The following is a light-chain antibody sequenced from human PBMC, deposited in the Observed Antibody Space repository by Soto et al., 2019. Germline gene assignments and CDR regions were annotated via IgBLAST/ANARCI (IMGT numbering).Light chain of an antibody. V-gene: IGKV3-11*01. Sequence: EIVLTQSPATLSLSPGERASLSCMASQSLSSYLAWYQQKRGQAPRLLIYDASKRATGIPARFSGSGSGTDFTLSISSLEPEDFAVYYCQQRSDWPLTFGGGTKVEIK. CDR1: QSLSSY. J-gene: IGKJ4*01. CDR3: QQRSDWPLT. CDR2: DAS.